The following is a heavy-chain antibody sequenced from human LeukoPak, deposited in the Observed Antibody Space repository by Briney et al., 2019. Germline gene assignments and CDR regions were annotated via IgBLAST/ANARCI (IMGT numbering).Heavy chain of an antibody. CDR2: INNDGRVT. CDR3: ARGGQGAVDY. CDR1: GFTFSSHW. D-gene: IGHD3-16*01. J-gene: IGHJ4*02. V-gene: IGHV3-74*01. Sequence: GGSLRLPCAASGFTFSSHWMHWVRQAQGKGLVWVSFINNDGRVTRYADSVKGRLTISRDNAKNTLYLQMNSLRAEDTAMYYCARGGQGAVDYWGPGTLVTVSS.